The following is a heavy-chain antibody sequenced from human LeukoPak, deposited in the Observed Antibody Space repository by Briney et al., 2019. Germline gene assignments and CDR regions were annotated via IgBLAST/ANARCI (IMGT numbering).Heavy chain of an antibody. V-gene: IGHV3-48*01. CDR1: GFTFSSYS. D-gene: IGHD1-1*01. CDR3: AREVEHAFDI. CDR2: ISSSSSTI. Sequence: PGGSLRLSCAASGFTFSSYSMNWVRRAPGKGLEWVSYISSSSSTIYYADSVKGRFTISRDNAKNSLYLQRNSLRAEDTAVYYCAREVEHAFDIWGQGTMVTVS. J-gene: IGHJ3*02.